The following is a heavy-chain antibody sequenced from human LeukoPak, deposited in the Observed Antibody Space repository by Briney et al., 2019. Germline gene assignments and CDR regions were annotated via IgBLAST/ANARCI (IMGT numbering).Heavy chain of an antibody. Sequence: SVKVSXKASGGTFSSYAISWVRQAPGQGLEWMGGIIPIFGTANYAQKFQGRVTITADESTSTAYMELSSLRSEDTAVYYCAIDGAMVRGVIDYWGQGTLVTVSS. D-gene: IGHD3-10*01. J-gene: IGHJ4*02. CDR3: AIDGAMVRGVIDY. CDR1: GGTFSSYA. CDR2: IIPIFGTA. V-gene: IGHV1-69*01.